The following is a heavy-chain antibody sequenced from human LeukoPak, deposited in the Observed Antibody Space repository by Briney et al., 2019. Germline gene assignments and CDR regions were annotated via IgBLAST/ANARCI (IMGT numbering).Heavy chain of an antibody. CDR2: ISYDGSNK. J-gene: IGHJ6*02. CDR1: GFTFSSYG. D-gene: IGHD6-19*01. CDR3: AKGIRIAVAGTANYYYYGMDV. V-gene: IGHV3-30*18. Sequence: GGSLRLSCAASGFTFSSYGMRWVRQAPGKGLEWVAVISYDGSNKYYAVSVKGRFTISRDNSKNTLYLQMNSLRAEDTAVYYCAKGIRIAVAGTANYYYYGMDVWGQGTTVTVSS.